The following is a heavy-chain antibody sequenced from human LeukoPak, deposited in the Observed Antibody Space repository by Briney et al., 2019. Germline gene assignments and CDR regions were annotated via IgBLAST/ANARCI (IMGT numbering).Heavy chain of an antibody. J-gene: IGHJ5*02. D-gene: IGHD3-22*01. V-gene: IGHV3-48*01. Sequence: GGSLRLSCAASGFTFSSYSMNWVRQAPGKGLEWVSYISSSSSTIYYADSVKGRFTISRDNAKNSLYLQMNSLRAEDTAVYYCARYPKYYYDSPWGQGTLVTVSS. CDR3: ARYPKYYYDSP. CDR2: ISSSSSTI. CDR1: GFTFSSYS.